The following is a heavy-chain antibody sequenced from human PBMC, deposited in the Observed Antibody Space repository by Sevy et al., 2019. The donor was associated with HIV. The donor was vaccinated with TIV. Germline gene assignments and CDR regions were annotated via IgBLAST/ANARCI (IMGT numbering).Heavy chain of an antibody. CDR2: IRNDGSTK. V-gene: IGHV3-30*02. Sequence: GGSLRLSCAASGFIFSSYGMHWVRQAPGKGLEWVTFIRNDGSTKYYSDSVRGRFAISRDNSKSKVYLQMNSLRPEDTAVYYCVKGPHPAVTTSYGLDVWGQGTTVTVSS. D-gene: IGHD4-17*01. J-gene: IGHJ6*02. CDR3: VKGPHPAVTTSYGLDV. CDR1: GFIFSSYG.